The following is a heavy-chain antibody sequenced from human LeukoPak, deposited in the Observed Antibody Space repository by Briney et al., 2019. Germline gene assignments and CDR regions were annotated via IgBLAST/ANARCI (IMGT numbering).Heavy chain of an antibody. Sequence: GGSLRLSCAASGFTFDDYGMSWVRQAPGKGLEWVSAISGSGGSTYYADSVKGRFTISRDNSKNTLYLQMNSLRAEDTAVYYCAKDRYSSSWYDSYDAFDIWGQGTMVTVSS. V-gene: IGHV3-23*01. CDR3: AKDRYSSSWYDSYDAFDI. CDR2: ISGSGGST. J-gene: IGHJ3*02. D-gene: IGHD6-13*01. CDR1: GFTFDDYG.